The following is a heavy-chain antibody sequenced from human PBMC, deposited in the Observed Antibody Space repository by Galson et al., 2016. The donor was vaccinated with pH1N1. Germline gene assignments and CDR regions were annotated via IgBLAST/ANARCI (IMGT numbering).Heavy chain of an antibody. CDR1: GYTFTGYY. V-gene: IGHV1-2*02. Sequence: SVKVSCKASGYTFTGYYMHWVRQAPGQGLEWMGWINPNSGGTKYAQTFQGRVTMTRDTSISTAHMELSRLRSDDTAVYYWARMFTGRYVVAETVYYSYGLDVWVQGTTVTVSS. D-gene: IGHD2-15*01. CDR3: ARMFTGRYVVAETVYYSYGLDV. CDR2: INPNSGGT. J-gene: IGHJ6*02.